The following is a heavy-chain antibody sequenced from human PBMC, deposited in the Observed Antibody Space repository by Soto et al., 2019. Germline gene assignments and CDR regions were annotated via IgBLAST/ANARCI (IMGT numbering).Heavy chain of an antibody. Sequence: PSETLSLTCTVSGGSISSYYWSWIRQPPGKGLEWIGFIYYSGSTNYNPSLKSRVTISVDTSKNQFSLKLSSVTAADTAVYYCARDSGYCSSTSCYKLYDGSGSFDYWGQGSLITVSS. V-gene: IGHV4-59*12. CDR2: IYYSGST. J-gene: IGHJ4*02. CDR1: GGSISSYY. D-gene: IGHD2-2*02. CDR3: ARDSGYCSSTSCYKLYDGSGSFDY.